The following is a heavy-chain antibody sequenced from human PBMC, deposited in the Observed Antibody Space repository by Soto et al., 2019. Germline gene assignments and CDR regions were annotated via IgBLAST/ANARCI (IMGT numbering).Heavy chain of an antibody. CDR2: ISGSSSTI. Sequence: EVPLVESGGGLVQPGGSLRLSCAASGFTFSTYSMNWVRQAPGKGLEWLSYISGSSSTIHYADSVKGRFTISRDNAKNSLYLQMNSLRAEDTAVYYCARDIRGSNYGSGSNNWGQGTLVTVSS. J-gene: IGHJ4*02. CDR3: ARDIRGSNYGSGSNN. D-gene: IGHD3-10*01. CDR1: GFTFSTYS. V-gene: IGHV3-48*01.